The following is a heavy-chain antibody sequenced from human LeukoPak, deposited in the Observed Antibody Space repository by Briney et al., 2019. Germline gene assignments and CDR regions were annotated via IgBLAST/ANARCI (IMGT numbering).Heavy chain of an antibody. V-gene: IGHV3-74*01. D-gene: IGHD5-18*01. CDR1: GFTFSSYW. Sequence: GGSLRLSCAASGFTFSSYWMHWVRQAPGKGLVWVSRINSDGSSTSYADPVKGRFTISRDNAKNTLYLQMNSLRAEDTAVYYCARGIQLWSPPYYYYYGMDVWGQGTTVTVSS. J-gene: IGHJ6*02. CDR3: ARGIQLWSPPYYYYYGMDV. CDR2: INSDGSST.